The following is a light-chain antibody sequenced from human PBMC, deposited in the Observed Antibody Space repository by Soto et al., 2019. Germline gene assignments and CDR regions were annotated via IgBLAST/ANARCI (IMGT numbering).Light chain of an antibody. CDR2: DVN. V-gene: IGLV2-8*01. CDR1: SSDVGGYNY. CDR3: ISYAGSNKPA. Sequence: QSALTQPPSASGSPGQSVAISCSGTSSDVGGYNYVSWYQQHPGKAPKLMIYDVNKRPSVVPDRFSGSKSGNTASLTVSGLQAEDEADYYRISYAGSNKPAFGGGTKVTVL. J-gene: IGLJ2*01.